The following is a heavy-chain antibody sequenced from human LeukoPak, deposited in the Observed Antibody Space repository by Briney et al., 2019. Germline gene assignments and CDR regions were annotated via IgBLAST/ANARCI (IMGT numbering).Heavy chain of an antibody. Sequence: GRSLRLSCAASGFTFSSYGMHWVRQAPGKGLEWVAVISYDGSNKYYADSVKGRFTISRDNSKNTLYLQMNSLRAEDTAVYYCAKVPYGSGYSYSYFDYWGQGTLVTVSS. CDR2: ISYDGSNK. CDR1: GFTFSSYG. D-gene: IGHD5-18*01. J-gene: IGHJ4*02. CDR3: AKVPYGSGYSYSYFDY. V-gene: IGHV3-30*18.